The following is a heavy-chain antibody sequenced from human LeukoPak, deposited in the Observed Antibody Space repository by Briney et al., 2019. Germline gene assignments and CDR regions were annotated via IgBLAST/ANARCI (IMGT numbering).Heavy chain of an antibody. CDR3: ATMVRGVHFDY. CDR2: ISGSGGST. CDR1: GFTFSSYA. D-gene: IGHD3-10*01. J-gene: IGHJ4*02. V-gene: IGHV3-23*01. Sequence: PGGSLSLSCAASGFTFSSYAMIWVRQAPGKGLEWVSAISGSGGSTYYADSVKGRFTISRDNSKNTLYLQMNSLRAEDTAVYYCATMVRGVHFDYWGQGTLVTVSS.